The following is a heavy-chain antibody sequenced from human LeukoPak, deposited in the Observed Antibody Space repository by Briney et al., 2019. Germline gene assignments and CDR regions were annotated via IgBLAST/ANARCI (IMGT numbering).Heavy chain of an antibody. J-gene: IGHJ4*02. D-gene: IGHD6-19*01. CDR1: GYSISSGYY. V-gene: IGHV4-38-2*02. CDR3: ARGLSSGWSLAPSDY. Sequence: AETLSLTCTVSGYSISSGYYWGWIRQPPGKGLEWIGSIYHSGSTYYNPSLKSRVTISVDTSKNQFSLKLSSVTAADAAVYYCARGLSSGWSLAPSDYWGQGTLVTASS. CDR2: IYHSGST.